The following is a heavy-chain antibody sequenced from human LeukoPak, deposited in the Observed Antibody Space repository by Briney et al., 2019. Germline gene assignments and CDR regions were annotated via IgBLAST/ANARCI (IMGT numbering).Heavy chain of an antibody. J-gene: IGHJ4*02. V-gene: IGHV1-58*02. CDR1: GFTFTSSS. CDR3: AAGWVCSGGSCYYYFDY. D-gene: IGHD2-15*01. Sequence: TSVKVSCKASGFTFTSSSMQWVRQALGQRLEWIGWIILGSGNTNYAQKFQERVTITRDMSTSTAYMELRSLRSEDTAVYYCAAGWVCSGGSCYYYFDYWGQGTLVTVSS. CDR2: IILGSGNT.